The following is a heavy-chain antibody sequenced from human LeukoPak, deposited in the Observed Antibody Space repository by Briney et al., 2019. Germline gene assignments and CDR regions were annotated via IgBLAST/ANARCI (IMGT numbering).Heavy chain of an antibody. CDR1: GFPFSSDA. Sequence: GGSLRLSCAGSGFPFSSDAMNWVRQAPGKGLEWVASISGSTGSTQYADSVKGRFTVSRDNSKNTLYLQMNSLRADDTAAYYCAKAQTANWDFNYYGLDVWGQGTTVTVSS. CDR2: ISGSTGST. D-gene: IGHD7-27*01. V-gene: IGHV3-23*01. CDR3: AKAQTANWDFNYYGLDV. J-gene: IGHJ6*02.